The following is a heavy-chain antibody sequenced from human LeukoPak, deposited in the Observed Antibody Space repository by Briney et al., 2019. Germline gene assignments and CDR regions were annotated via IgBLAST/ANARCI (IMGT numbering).Heavy chain of an antibody. CDR3: ARPTPATSDAFDI. V-gene: IGHV4-59*08. CDR1: GGSISSYY. CDR2: IYYSRST. Sequence: SETLSLTCTVSGGSISSYYWSWIRQPPGKGLERIGYIYYSRSTNYNPSLKSRVTISVDTSKNQFSLKLSSVTAADTAVYYCARPTPATSDAFDIWGQGTMVTVSS. J-gene: IGHJ3*02.